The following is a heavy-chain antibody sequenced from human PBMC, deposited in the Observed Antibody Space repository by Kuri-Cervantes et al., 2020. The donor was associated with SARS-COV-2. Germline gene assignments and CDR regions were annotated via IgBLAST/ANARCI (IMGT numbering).Heavy chain of an antibody. D-gene: IGHD3-3*01. J-gene: IGHJ6*03. V-gene: IGHV3-30-3*01. CDR1: GFTFSSYA. CDR3: ARDHQYYDFWSGYFGTEGNYYYYYMDV. Sequence: GESLKISCAASGFTFSSYAMHWVRQAPGKGLEWVAVISYDGSNKYYADSVKDRFTISRDNSKNTLYLQMNSLRAEDTAVYYCARDHQYYDFWSGYFGTEGNYYYYYMDVWGKGTTVTVSS. CDR2: ISYDGSNK.